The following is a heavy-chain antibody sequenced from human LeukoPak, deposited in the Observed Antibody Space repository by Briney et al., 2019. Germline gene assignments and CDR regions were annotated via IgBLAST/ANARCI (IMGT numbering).Heavy chain of an antibody. CDR2: FVPEEAET. J-gene: IGHJ3*02. Sequence: GASVKVSCRLSGYTGIELSMHWVRQAPGKGLEWLGGFVPEEAETIYAQKFQGRVTMTEDTSTDTAYMELSNLTSEDTAVYFCATHTIFGVVTYAFHIWGQGTMVTVSS. V-gene: IGHV1-24*01. CDR1: GYTGIELS. D-gene: IGHD3-3*01. CDR3: ATHTIFGVVTYAFHI.